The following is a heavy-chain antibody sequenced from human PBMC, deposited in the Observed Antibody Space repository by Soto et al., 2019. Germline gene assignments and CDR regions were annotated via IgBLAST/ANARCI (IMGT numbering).Heavy chain of an antibody. J-gene: IGHJ4*02. Sequence: QVQLQESGPGLVKPSQTLSLTCTVSGGSISSGGYYWSWIRQHPGKGLEWIGYIYYSGSTYYNPSLKSRVTISVDTSKNQCSLKLSSVTAADTAVYYCARDGLDSSGYYYPFDYWGQGTLVTVSS. D-gene: IGHD3-22*01. CDR2: IYYSGST. CDR3: ARDGLDSSGYYYPFDY. V-gene: IGHV4-31*03. CDR1: GGSISSGGYY.